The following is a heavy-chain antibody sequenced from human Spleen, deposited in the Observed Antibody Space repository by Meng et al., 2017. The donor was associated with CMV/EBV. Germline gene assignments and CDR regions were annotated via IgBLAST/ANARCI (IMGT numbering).Heavy chain of an antibody. CDR3: ARVGAYDSSGYLPNWFDP. CDR1: GYSFTSYW. V-gene: IGHV5-51*01. Sequence: GESLKISCKGSGYSFTSYWIAWVRQMPGKGLEWMGIIYPGDSDTRYSPSFQGQVTISADKSISTAYLQWNSLKASDTAMYYCARVGAYDSSGYLPNWFDPWGQGILVTVSS. D-gene: IGHD3-22*01. J-gene: IGHJ5*02. CDR2: IYPGDSDT.